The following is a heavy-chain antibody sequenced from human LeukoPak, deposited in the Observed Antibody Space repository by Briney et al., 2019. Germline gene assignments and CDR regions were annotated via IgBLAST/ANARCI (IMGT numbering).Heavy chain of an antibody. V-gene: IGHV2-5*02. CDR1: GFSLSTSGVG. CDR2: IYWDDDK. CDR3: AHSPRGYSYGYGWYYFDC. Sequence: SGPTLVKPTQTLTLTCTFSGFSLSTSGVGVGWIRQPPGKALEWLALIYWDDDKRYSPSLKSRLTITKDTSKNLVVLTMTNMDPVDTATYYCAHSPRGYSYGYGWYYFDCWGQGTLVTVSS. D-gene: IGHD5-18*01. J-gene: IGHJ4*02.